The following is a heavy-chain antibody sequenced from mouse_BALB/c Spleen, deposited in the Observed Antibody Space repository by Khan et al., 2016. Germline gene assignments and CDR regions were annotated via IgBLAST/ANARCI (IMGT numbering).Heavy chain of an antibody. CDR2: IFPGDGST. CDR1: GYTFTSYD. CDR3: ARSHYYGSSLFDY. Sequence: QVQLQQPGAELVKPGASVKLSCKASGYTFTSYDINWVRQRPEQGLEWFGWIFPGDGSTKYNEKFKGKATLTTDKSSSTAYMQLSRLTSEDSAVYFCARSHYYGSSLFDYWGQGTTLTVSS. J-gene: IGHJ2*01. V-gene: IGHV1-85*01. D-gene: IGHD1-1*01.